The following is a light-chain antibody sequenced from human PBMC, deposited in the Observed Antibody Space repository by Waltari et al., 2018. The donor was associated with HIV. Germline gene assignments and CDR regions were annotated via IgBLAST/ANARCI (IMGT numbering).Light chain of an antibody. CDR2: DDS. CDR1: NIGSKS. J-gene: IGLJ3*02. CDR3: QLWDTYREVWV. V-gene: IGLV3-21*02. Sequence: SFALTQPPSVSVAPGQTAKITCGAYNIGSKSVHWYQHIPGQAPVLVVYDDSARPSRNPERFSGSNSGNTATLTISEVEAGDEADYFCQLWDTYREVWVFGGGSTLTVL.